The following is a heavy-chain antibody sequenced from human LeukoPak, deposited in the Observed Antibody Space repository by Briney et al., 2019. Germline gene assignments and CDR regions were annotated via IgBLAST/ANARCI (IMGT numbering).Heavy chain of an antibody. CDR2: IKSDGST. CDR1: GFTFSSYW. V-gene: IGHV3-74*01. CDR3: ARAPSEIGGYYPEYFRH. Sequence: QPGGSLRLSCAASGFTFSSYWMHWVRQAPGKGLVWVSRIKSDGSTSYADSVKGRFTISRDNAKNTVSLQMNSLRAEDTGVYYCARAPSEIGGYYPEYFRHWGQGTLVTVSS. J-gene: IGHJ1*01. D-gene: IGHD3-22*01.